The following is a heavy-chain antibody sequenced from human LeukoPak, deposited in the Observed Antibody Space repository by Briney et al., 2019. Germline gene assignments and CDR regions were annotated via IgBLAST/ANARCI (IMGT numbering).Heavy chain of an antibody. D-gene: IGHD5-18*01. V-gene: IGHV3-21*01. CDR2: ISTSISYI. CDR1: GFTFSTYT. Sequence: GGSLGLSCAASGFTFSTYTMNWVRQAPGKGLEWVSSISTSISYIYYADSVKGRFTISRDNAKNSLYLQMNSLRAEDTAVYYCARWATYSYGYYYNYGMDVWGQGTTVTVSS. CDR3: ARWATYSYGYYYNYGMDV. J-gene: IGHJ6*02.